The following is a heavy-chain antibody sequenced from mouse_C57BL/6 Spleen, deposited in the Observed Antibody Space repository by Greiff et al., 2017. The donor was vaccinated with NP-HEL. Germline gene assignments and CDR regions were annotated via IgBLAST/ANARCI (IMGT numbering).Heavy chain of an antibody. CDR1: GYTFTNYG. Sequence: VQLQQSGAELARPGASVKLSCKASGYTFTNYGISWVKQRTGQGLEWIGEIYPRSGNTYYNEKFKGKATLTADKSSSTAYMELRSLTSEDSAVYFCARLATTVVADYYAMDYWGQGTSVTVSS. V-gene: IGHV1-81*01. D-gene: IGHD1-1*01. CDR3: ARLATTVVADYYAMDY. CDR2: IYPRSGNT. J-gene: IGHJ4*01.